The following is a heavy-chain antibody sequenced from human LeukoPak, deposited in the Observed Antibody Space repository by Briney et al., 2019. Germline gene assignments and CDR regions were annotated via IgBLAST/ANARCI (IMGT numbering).Heavy chain of an antibody. Sequence: ASVKVSCKASGYTFTSYDINWVRQATGQGLEWMGWMNPNSGNTGYAQKFQGRVTMTRDTSISTAYMELSRLRSDDTAVYYCARGYSSVYYYYYYMDVWGKGTTVTVSS. CDR1: GYTFTSYD. D-gene: IGHD6-19*01. CDR2: MNPNSGNT. V-gene: IGHV1-8*01. CDR3: ARGYSSVYYYYYYMDV. J-gene: IGHJ6*03.